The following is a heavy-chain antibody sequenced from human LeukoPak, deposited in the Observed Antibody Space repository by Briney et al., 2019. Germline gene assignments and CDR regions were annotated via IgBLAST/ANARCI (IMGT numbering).Heavy chain of an antibody. V-gene: IGHV1-18*01. D-gene: IGHD6-19*01. CDR1: GYTFTSYG. J-gene: IGHJ4*02. Sequence: ASVKVSCKASGYTFTSYGISWVRQAPGQGLEWMGWISAYNGNTSYAQKLQGRVTMTTDTSTSTAYMELRSLRSDDTAVYYCARDPKGYSSGWLEYWGQGTLVTVSS. CDR3: ARDPKGYSSGWLEY. CDR2: ISAYNGNT.